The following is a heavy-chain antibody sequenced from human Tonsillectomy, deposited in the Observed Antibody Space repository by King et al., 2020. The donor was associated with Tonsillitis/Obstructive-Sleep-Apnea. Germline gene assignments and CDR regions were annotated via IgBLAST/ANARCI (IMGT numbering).Heavy chain of an antibody. CDR1: GYTFTNYY. D-gene: IGHD3-10*01. V-gene: IGHV1-46*01. CDR2: INPSGGST. CDR3: ARDRSGGYYYYYGMDV. J-gene: IGHJ6*02. Sequence: QLVQSGAEVKKPGASVKVSCKASGYTFTNYYMHWVRQAPGQGLEWMGIINPSGGSTSYAQKFQGRVTMTRDTSTSTVYMELSSLRSEDTAVYYCARDRSGGYYYYYGMDVWGQGTTVTVSS.